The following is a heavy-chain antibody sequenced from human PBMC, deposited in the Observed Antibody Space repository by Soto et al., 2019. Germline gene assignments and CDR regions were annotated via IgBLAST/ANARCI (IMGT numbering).Heavy chain of an antibody. J-gene: IGHJ6*02. CDR3: GIAARDYYYYYGMDV. Sequence: PGGSLRLSCAASGFTFSSYWMSWVRQAPGKGLEWVANIKQDGSEKYYVDSVKGRFTISRDNAKNSLYLQMNSLRAEDTAVYYCGIAARDYYYYYGMDVWGQGTTVTVSS. CDR1: GFTFSSYW. V-gene: IGHV3-7*01. D-gene: IGHD6-6*01. CDR2: IKQDGSEK.